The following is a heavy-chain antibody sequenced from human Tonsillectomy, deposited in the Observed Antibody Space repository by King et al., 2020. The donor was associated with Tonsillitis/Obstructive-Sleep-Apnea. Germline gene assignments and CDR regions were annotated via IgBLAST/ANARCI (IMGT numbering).Heavy chain of an antibody. J-gene: IGHJ4*02. Sequence: VQLVESGGGLVQPGGSLRVSCAASGFTFSSYSMNWVRQAPGKGLELVSYISSSSRTIYYAESVQGRFTISRDNAKYSLYLQMNSLGDEDTAVYYCSRDRGGSYSNGDYWGQGTLVTVSS. CDR1: GFTFSSYS. CDR3: SRDRGGSYSNGDY. D-gene: IGHD1-26*01. CDR2: ISSSSRTI. V-gene: IGHV3-48*02.